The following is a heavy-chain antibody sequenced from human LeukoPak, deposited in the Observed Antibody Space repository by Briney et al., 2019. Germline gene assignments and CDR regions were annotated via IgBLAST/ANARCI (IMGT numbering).Heavy chain of an antibody. Sequence: QPGGSLRLSCAASGFTFSSYSMNWVRQAPGKGLEWVSYISSSSSTIYCADSVKGRFTISRDNAKNSLYLQMNSLRAEDTAVYYCASLICSSSSAFDYWGQGTLVTVSS. D-gene: IGHD6-6*01. CDR1: GFTFSSYS. V-gene: IGHV3-48*01. J-gene: IGHJ4*02. CDR3: ASLICSSSSAFDY. CDR2: ISSSSSTI.